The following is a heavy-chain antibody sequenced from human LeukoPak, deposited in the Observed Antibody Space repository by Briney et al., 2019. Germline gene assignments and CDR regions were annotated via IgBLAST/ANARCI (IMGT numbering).Heavy chain of an antibody. Sequence: GGSLRLSCAASVFTFSGSAMHWVRQASGKGLEWVGRIRSKANSYATAYAASVKGRFTISRDDSKNTAYLQMNSLKTEDTAVYYCTSRDSTVTPTGYFQHWGQGTLVTVSS. D-gene: IGHD4-17*01. CDR3: TSRDSTVTPTGYFQH. CDR2: IRSKANSYAT. CDR1: VFTFSGSA. J-gene: IGHJ1*01. V-gene: IGHV3-73*01.